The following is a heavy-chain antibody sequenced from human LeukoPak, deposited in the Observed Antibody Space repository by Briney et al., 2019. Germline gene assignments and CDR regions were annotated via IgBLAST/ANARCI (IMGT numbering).Heavy chain of an antibody. CDR2: INHSGST. CDR3: ARVESTVTTLDDAFDI. Sequence: AETLSLTCAVYGGSFSGYYWSWIRQPPGKGLEGRGEINHSGSTNYNPSLKSRVTISVDTSKNQFSLKLSSVTAADTAVYYCARVESTVTTLDDAFDIWGQGTMVTVSS. CDR1: GGSFSGYY. D-gene: IGHD4-17*01. V-gene: IGHV4-34*01. J-gene: IGHJ3*02.